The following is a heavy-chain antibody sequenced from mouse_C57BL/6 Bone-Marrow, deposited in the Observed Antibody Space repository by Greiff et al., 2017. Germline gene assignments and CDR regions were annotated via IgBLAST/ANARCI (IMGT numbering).Heavy chain of an antibody. V-gene: IGHV1-80*01. CDR2: IYPGDGDT. CDR1: GYAFSSYW. Sequence: VQLQQSGAELVKPGASVKISCKASGYAFSSYWMNWVKQRPGKGLEWIGQIYPGDGDTNYNGKFKGKDTLTADKSSSTAYMQLSSLTTEDSAIYYCARWGPRYFDVWGTGTTVTVSS. J-gene: IGHJ1*03. CDR3: ARWGPRYFDV.